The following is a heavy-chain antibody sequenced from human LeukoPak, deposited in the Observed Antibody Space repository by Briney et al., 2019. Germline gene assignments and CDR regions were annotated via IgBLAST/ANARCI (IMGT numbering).Heavy chain of an antibody. J-gene: IGHJ4*02. CDR1: GDSFSTFS. CDR2: IQASGDT. Sequence: PSETLSLTCTLSGDSFSTFSWSWIRQPPGKGLEWIGYIQASGDTSFNPALESRVTVSVDTSKNAFSLHLSSVTAADTAVYYCARLVRNWNDHFDSWGQGILVTVSS. CDR3: ARLVRNWNDHFDS. D-gene: IGHD1-1*01. V-gene: IGHV4-4*09.